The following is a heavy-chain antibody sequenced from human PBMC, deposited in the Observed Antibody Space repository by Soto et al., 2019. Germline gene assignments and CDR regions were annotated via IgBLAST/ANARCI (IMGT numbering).Heavy chain of an antibody. CDR3: AKDRRDGEYNSVYDF. J-gene: IGHJ4*02. CDR1: GFTLSDYG. V-gene: IGHV3-30*18. D-gene: IGHD1-1*01. CDR2: ISHDGTTK. Sequence: QVQLVKSGGGVVQPGRSLRLSCAASGFTLSDYGMHWVRQAPGKGLEWVAMISHDGTTKYWADSEKGRFTISRDNSKNALYLQMNSLRAEDTAVYYCAKDRRDGEYNSVYDFWGQGALVTVSS.